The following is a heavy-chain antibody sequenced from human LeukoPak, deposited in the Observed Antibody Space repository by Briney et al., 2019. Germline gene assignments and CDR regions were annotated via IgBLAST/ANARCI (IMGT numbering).Heavy chain of an antibody. J-gene: IGHJ5*02. CDR3: ARDPVCSSTSCYPRWFDP. CDR1: GGTFSSYA. CDR2: IIPIFGTA. D-gene: IGHD2-2*01. V-gene: IGHV1-69*05. Sequence: SVKVSCKASGGTFSSYAISWVRQAPGQGLEWMGGIIPIFGTANYAQKFQGRATITTDESTSTAYMELSSLRSEDTAVYYCARDPVCSSTSCYPRWFDPWGQGTLVTVSS.